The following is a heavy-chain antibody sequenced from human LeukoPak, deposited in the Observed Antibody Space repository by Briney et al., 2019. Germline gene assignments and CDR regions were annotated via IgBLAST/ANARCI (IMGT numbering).Heavy chain of an antibody. Sequence: GGSLRLSCAASGFTFDDYTMHWVRQAPGKGLEWVSLISWDGGSTYYADSVKGRFTISRDNSKNSLYLQMNSLRTEDTALYYCAKDATRYYYYMDVWGKGTTVTVSS. CDR2: ISWDGGST. CDR1: GFTFDDYT. J-gene: IGHJ6*03. V-gene: IGHV3-43*01. CDR3: AKDATRYYYYMDV.